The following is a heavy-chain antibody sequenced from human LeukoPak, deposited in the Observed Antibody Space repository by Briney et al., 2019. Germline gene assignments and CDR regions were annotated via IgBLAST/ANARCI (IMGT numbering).Heavy chain of an antibody. V-gene: IGHV1-2*02. CDR3: ARDFCSSTSCYPSGIQH. CDR1: GYTFTGYY. CDR2: INPNSGGT. D-gene: IGHD2-2*01. Sequence: ASVKVSCNASGYTFTGYYMHWVRQAPGQGLEWMGWINPNSGGTNYAQKFQGRVTMTRDTSISTAYMELSRLRSDDTAVYYCARDFCSSTSCYPSGIQHWGQGTLVTVSS. J-gene: IGHJ1*01.